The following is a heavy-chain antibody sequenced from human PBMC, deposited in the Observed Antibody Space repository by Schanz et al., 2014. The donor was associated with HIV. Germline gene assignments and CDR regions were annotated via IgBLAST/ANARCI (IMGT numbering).Heavy chain of an antibody. V-gene: IGHV3-11*04. CDR3: ARGPMYAY. D-gene: IGHD2-8*01. J-gene: IGHJ4*02. CDR2: IESGGGRT. CDR1: GFTFSDYY. Sequence: QVQLVESGGGLVKPGGSLRLSCAASGFTFSDYYMSWIRQAPGKGLEWVSLIESGGGRTYYADSLKGRFTISRDNSKNTVYLQMNSLRAGDTAMYYCARGPMYAYWGQGNLVTVSS.